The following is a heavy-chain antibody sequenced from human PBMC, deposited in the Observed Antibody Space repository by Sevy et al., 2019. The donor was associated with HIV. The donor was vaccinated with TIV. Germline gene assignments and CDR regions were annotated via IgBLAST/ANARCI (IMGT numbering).Heavy chain of an antibody. CDR1: GFTFSRYG. CDR3: AKGLGMVQGALLSDDT. J-gene: IGHJ3*02. D-gene: IGHD3-10*01. Sequence: GGSLRLSCAASGFTFSRYGMHWVRQAPGRGLEWVSFIRFDGTTKYYGDSVKGRFTISRDNSKNTLYLQMNGLRVEDTAVYYCAKGLGMVQGALLSDDTWGQGTMVTVSS. V-gene: IGHV3-30*02. CDR2: IRFDGTTK.